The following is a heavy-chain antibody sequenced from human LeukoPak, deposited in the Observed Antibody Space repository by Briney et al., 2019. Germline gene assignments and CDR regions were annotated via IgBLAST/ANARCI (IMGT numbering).Heavy chain of an antibody. D-gene: IGHD4-17*01. CDR2: ISSSGSTI. V-gene: IGHV3-48*03. CDR3: TRTTVTINAFDP. Sequence: GGSLRLSCAASGFTFRSYEMYWVRQAPGKGLEWLSYISSSGSTIYYADSVKGRFTISRDNAKNSLYLQMNSLRVEDTAVYYCTRTTVTINAFDPWGQGTLVTVSS. J-gene: IGHJ5*02. CDR1: GFTFRSYE.